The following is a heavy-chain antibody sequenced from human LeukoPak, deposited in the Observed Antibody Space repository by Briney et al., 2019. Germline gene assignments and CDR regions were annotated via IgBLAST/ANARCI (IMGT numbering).Heavy chain of an antibody. CDR2: IYYSGST. CDR1: GGSISSSSYY. J-gene: IGHJ6*03. V-gene: IGHV4-39*01. CDR3: ARLHYDFWSGSTYYMDV. D-gene: IGHD3-3*01. Sequence: SETLSLTCTASGGSISSSSYYWGWIRQPPGTGLEWIGSIYYSGSTYYNPSLKSRVTISVDTSKNQFSLKLSSVTAADTAVYYCARLHYDFWSGSTYYMDVWGKGTTVTVSS.